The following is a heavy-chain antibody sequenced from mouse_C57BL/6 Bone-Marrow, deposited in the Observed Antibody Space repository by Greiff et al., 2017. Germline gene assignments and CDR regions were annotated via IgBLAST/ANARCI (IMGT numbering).Heavy chain of an antibody. J-gene: IGHJ1*03. V-gene: IGHV1-15*01. D-gene: IGHD1-1*01. CDR2: IDPETGGT. CDR3: TRSGYYGSMGYFDV. CDR1: GYTFTDYE. Sequence: QVQLQQSGAELVRPGASVTLSCKASGYTFTDYEMHWVKQTPVHGLEWIGAIDPETGGTAYNQKFKGKAILTADKSSSTAYMALRSLTSEDSAVYYCTRSGYYGSMGYFDVWGTGTTVTVSS.